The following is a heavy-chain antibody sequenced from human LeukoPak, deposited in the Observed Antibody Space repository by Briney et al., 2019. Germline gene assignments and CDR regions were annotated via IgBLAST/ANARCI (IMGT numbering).Heavy chain of an antibody. J-gene: IGHJ6*03. CDR1: GYTFTSYY. CDR3: VRLIRYSDYYYYYDMDV. D-gene: IGHD5-12*01. Sequence: ASVTVSCKASGYTFTSYYMHWVRQAPGQGLEWMGIINPSGGSTSYAQKFQGRVTMTRNTSISTAYMELSSLRSEDTAVYYCVRLIRYSDYYYYYDMDVWGKGTTVTISS. V-gene: IGHV1-46*03. CDR2: INPSGGST.